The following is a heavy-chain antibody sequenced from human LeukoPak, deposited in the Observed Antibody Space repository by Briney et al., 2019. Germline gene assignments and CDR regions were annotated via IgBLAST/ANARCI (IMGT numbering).Heavy chain of an antibody. V-gene: IGHV5-51*01. CDR1: GYVFTSYW. D-gene: IGHD3-10*01. CDR2: IYPGDSET. J-gene: IGHJ5*02. Sequence: GESLKISCKASGYVFTSYWIAWVRQTPGKGLEWMGIIYPGDSETRYSPSFQGQVTISADKSINTAYVQWSSLKASDTAIYYCARFPRLVRGTNWFDTWGQGTQVTVSS. CDR3: ARFPRLVRGTNWFDT.